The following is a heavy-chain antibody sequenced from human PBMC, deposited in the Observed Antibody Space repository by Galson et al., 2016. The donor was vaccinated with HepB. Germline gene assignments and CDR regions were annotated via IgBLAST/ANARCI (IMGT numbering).Heavy chain of an antibody. CDR3: AKDRYCGGGACSWSYFYL. V-gene: IGHV3-23*01. Sequence: SLRLSCAASGFTFRTYTMSWVRQAPGKGLEWVSGISGGGGSTYYADSVKGRLTISRDNPKNMVYLQIHSLRVEDTAVYFCAKDRYCGGGACSWSYFYLWGRGIQVTVSS. CDR2: ISGGGGST. CDR1: GFTFRTYT. J-gene: IGHJ4*02. D-gene: IGHD2-15*01.